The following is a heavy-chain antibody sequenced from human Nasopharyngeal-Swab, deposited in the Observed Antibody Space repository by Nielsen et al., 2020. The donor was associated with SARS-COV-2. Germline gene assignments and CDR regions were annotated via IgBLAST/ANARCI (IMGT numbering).Heavy chain of an antibody. CDR1: GFTFSSYS. CDR3: AKDLPEGWNSYLWYFDL. Sequence: GGSLRLSCAASGFTFSSYSMNWVRQAPGTGLEWVSVIHSDGTSTKYADSVKGRFTISRDNSKGTLYLQMNSLRAEDTAVYYCAKDLPEGWNSYLWYFDLWGRGTLVTVSS. CDR2: IHSDGTST. V-gene: IGHV3-23*03. J-gene: IGHJ2*01. D-gene: IGHD1-1*01.